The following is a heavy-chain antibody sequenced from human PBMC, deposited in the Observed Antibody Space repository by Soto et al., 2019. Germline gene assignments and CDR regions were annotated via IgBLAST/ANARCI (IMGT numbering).Heavy chain of an antibody. V-gene: IGHV2-5*02. D-gene: IGHD1-26*01. CDR3: AHVGAHLPTFDY. Sequence: QITLKESGPTLVKPTQTLTLTCTFSGFSLSTSGVGVGWIRQPPGKALEWLALIYWDDDKSYSPSLKSRLTITKDTSKNQVVLTMTNMDPVDTATYYCAHVGAHLPTFDYWGQGTMVTVSS. J-gene: IGHJ4*02. CDR2: IYWDDDK. CDR1: GFSLSTSGVG.